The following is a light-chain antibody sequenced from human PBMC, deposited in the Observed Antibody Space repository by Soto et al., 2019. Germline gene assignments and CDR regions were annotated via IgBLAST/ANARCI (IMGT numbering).Light chain of an antibody. Sequence: IQLTQSPSPLSASVGDRVPISCRASQGIANFLAWYQQKPGKAPKLLIYGASTLQSGVPSRFSGSGSGTDFTLTISSLQPEDFATYYCQQLNSFPNPFVPGTKVDIK. CDR1: QGIANF. CDR2: GAS. CDR3: QQLNSFPNP. V-gene: IGKV1-9*01. J-gene: IGKJ3*01.